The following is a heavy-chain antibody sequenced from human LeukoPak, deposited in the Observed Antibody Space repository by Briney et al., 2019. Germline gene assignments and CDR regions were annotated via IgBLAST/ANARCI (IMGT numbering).Heavy chain of an antibody. V-gene: IGHV4-39*07. CDR1: GGSISSGGYY. D-gene: IGHD6-6*01. J-gene: IGHJ5*02. CDR2: INHSGST. CDR3: ARACFGDSSSSVDP. Sequence: PSETLSLTCTVSGGSISSGGYYWSWIRQHPGKGLEWIGEINHSGSTNYNPSLKSRVTISVDTSKNQFSLKLSSVTAADTAVYYCARACFGDSSSSVDPWGQGTLVTVSS.